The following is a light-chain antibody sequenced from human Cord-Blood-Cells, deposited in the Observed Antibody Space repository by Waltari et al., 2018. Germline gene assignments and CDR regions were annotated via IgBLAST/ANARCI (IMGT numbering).Light chain of an antibody. CDR1: SSNIGSNY. V-gene: IGLV1-47*01. J-gene: IGLJ3*02. CDR2: RNN. CDR3: AAWDDSLSGWV. Sequence: QSVLTQPPSASGTPGQRVTISCSGSSSNIGSNYVYWYQQRPGTARKLLIYRNNQRPSGVPDRFAGSKSGTSASLAISGLRSEDEADYDCAAWDDSLSGWVFGGATKLTVL.